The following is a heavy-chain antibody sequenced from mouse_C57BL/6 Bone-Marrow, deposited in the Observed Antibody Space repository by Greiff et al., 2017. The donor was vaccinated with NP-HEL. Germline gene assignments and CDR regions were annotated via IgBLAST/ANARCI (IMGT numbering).Heavy chain of an antibody. CDR2: IYPRSGNT. J-gene: IGHJ4*01. CDR1: GYTFTSYG. V-gene: IGHV1-81*01. Sequence: VQVVESGAELARPGASVKLSCKASGYTFTSYGISWVKQRTGQGLEWIGEIYPRSGNTYYNEKFKGKATLTADKSSSTAYMELRSLTSEDSAVYFCASVTTVVASYYYAMDYWGQGTSVTVSS. D-gene: IGHD1-1*01. CDR3: ASVTTVVASYYYAMDY.